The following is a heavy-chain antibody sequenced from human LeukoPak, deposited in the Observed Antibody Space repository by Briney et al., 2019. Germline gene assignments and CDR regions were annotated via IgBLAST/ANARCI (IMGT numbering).Heavy chain of an antibody. Sequence: QTGGSLRPSCAASGFTFNSYTMNWVRQAPGKGLESVSSIRSNSRGINYADSVKGRFTISRDNDKNTVFLEMNSLRAEDTAVYYCARDGASIDDQYYGLDVWGQGTTVTVSS. CDR1: GFTFNSYT. CDR2: IRSNSRGI. D-gene: IGHD1-1*01. J-gene: IGHJ6*02. V-gene: IGHV3-48*04. CDR3: ARDGASIDDQYYGLDV.